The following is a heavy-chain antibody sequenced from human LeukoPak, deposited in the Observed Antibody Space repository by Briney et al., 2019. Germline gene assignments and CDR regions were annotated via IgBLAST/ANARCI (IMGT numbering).Heavy chain of an antibody. CDR1: GFTFSSYA. CDR3: ERDYCSGGSCYSENWFDP. J-gene: IGHJ5*02. V-gene: IGHV3-30*04. Sequence: GGSLRLSCAASGFTFSSYAMHWVRQAPGKGLEWVAVISYDGSNKYYADSVKGRFTISRDNSKNTLYLQMNSLRAEDTAVYYCERDYCSGGSCYSENWFDPWGQGTLVTVSS. CDR2: ISYDGSNK. D-gene: IGHD2-15*01.